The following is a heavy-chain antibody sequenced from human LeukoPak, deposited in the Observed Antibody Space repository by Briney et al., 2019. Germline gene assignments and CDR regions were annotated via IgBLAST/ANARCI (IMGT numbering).Heavy chain of an antibody. V-gene: IGHV4-39*01. D-gene: IGHD4-11*01. CDR2: IYHSGST. CDR1: GGSISNTSYY. CDR3: ARHLPGYSNTWPGP. J-gene: IGHJ5*02. Sequence: SETLSLTCTVSGGSISNTSYYWGWIRQAPGKGLEWIGSIYHSGSTYYNPSLKSRVTISVDTSKNQFSLKLRSVAAADTAVYYCARHLPGYSNTWPGPWGQGTLVTVSS.